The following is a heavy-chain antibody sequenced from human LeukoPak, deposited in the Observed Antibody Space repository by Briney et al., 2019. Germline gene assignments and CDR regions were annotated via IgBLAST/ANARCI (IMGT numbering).Heavy chain of an antibody. CDR1: GGSISIYY. D-gene: IGHD3-22*01. V-gene: IGHV4-59*01. Sequence: SETLSLTCTVSGGSISIYYWSWIRQPPGKGLEWIGYIYYSGSTNYNPSLKSRVTISVDTSKNQFSLKLSSVTAADTAVYYCARRANSGFDAFDIWGQGTMVTVSS. CDR3: ARRANSGFDAFDI. J-gene: IGHJ3*02. CDR2: IYYSGST.